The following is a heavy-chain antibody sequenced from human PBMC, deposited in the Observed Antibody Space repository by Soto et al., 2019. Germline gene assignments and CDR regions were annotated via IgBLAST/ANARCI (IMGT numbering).Heavy chain of an antibody. CDR3: AGGPDYGDYDA. D-gene: IGHD4-17*01. Sequence: QVQLRQWGAGLLKPSETLSLTCVVSGGSFTDYKWTWIRQSPEKGLEWIGEIRHNGDTDSKPSLRSRLPMSLETSKNQFSLHLSSVTSADTAVYFCAGGPDYGDYDAWGQGTLVTVSS. V-gene: IGHV4-34*01. CDR1: GGSFTDYK. CDR2: IRHNGDT. J-gene: IGHJ5*02.